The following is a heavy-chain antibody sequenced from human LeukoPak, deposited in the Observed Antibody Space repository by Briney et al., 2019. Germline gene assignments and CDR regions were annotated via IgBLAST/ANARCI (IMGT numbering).Heavy chain of an antibody. CDR1: GFTFSSYW. CDR3: ARGSTWGGDY. D-gene: IGHD3-16*01. CDR2: ISSDGSST. Sequence: PGGSLRLSCAASGFTFSSYWMHWVHQAPGKGLVWVSRISSDGSSTNYADSVKGRFTISRDNAKNLLYLQMSSLRAEDTAVYYCARGSTWGGDYWGQGTLVTVSS. J-gene: IGHJ4*02. V-gene: IGHV3-74*01.